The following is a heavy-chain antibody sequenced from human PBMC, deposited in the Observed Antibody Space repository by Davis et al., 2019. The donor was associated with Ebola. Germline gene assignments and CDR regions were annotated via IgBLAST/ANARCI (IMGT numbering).Heavy chain of an antibody. V-gene: IGHV1-8*01. CDR3: ARRIDRRCSPGCFDL. CDR1: GYTFTSND. Sequence: AASVKVSCKASGYTFTSNDINWVRQATGQGLEWMGWMSPNSGNTGYASKFQGRVTMTRNNSISTAYMELSSLGSEDTAVYYCARRIDRRCSPGCFDLWGRGTLVTVSS. CDR2: MSPNSGNT. D-gene: IGHD2-21*01. J-gene: IGHJ2*01.